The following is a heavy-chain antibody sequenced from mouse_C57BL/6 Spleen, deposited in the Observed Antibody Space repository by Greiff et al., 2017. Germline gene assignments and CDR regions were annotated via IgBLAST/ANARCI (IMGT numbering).Heavy chain of an antibody. Sequence: QVHVKQPGAELVMPGASVKLSCKASGYTFTSYWMHWVKQRPGHGLEWIGEIDPSDSYTNYNQKFKGKSTLTVDKSSSTAYMQLSSLTSEDSAVYYCANLGSSYWYFDVWGTGTTVTVSS. CDR2: IDPSDSYT. J-gene: IGHJ1*03. CDR1: GYTFTSYW. CDR3: ANLGSSYWYFDV. D-gene: IGHD1-1*01. V-gene: IGHV1-69*01.